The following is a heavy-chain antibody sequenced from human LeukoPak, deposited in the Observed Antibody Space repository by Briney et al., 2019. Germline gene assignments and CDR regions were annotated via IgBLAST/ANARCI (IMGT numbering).Heavy chain of an antibody. Sequence: PSETLSLTCTVSGGSISSYYWSWIRQPPGKGLEWIGYIYYSGSANYNPSLKSRVTISVDTSKNQISLKLSSVTAADTAVYYCARERPDFWSGYPYGMDVWGQGTTVTVSS. CDR1: GGSISSYY. CDR3: ARERPDFWSGYPYGMDV. CDR2: IYYSGSA. J-gene: IGHJ6*02. V-gene: IGHV4-59*12. D-gene: IGHD3-3*01.